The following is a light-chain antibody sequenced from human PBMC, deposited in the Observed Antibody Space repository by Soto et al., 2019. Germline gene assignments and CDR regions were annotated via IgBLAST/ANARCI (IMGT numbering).Light chain of an antibody. CDR3: QQYYNWPWT. J-gene: IGKJ1*01. CDR2: GAS. CDR1: QSFSNN. Sequence: EIVMTQSPATLSVSPGERATLSCRASQSFSNNLAWYQQKPGQAPRLLIYGASTRATGIPARFSGSGSGTEFTFTISSLQSEDFAVYYCQQYYNWPWTFGQGTKV. V-gene: IGKV3-15*01.